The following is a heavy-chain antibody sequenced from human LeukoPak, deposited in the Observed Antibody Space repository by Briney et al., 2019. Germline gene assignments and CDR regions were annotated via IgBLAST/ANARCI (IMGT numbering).Heavy chain of an antibody. V-gene: IGHV3-9*01. CDR2: INSNSDGI. CDR3: ARDKAHSYGRYFDP. D-gene: IGHD5-18*01. CDR1: GFTFDDYA. J-gene: IGHJ5*02. Sequence: PGRSLRLSCAASGFTFDDYAMHWVRQAPGKGLEWVSGINSNSDGIDYADSVKGRFTISRDNAKYSLYLQMNSLRAEDTAVYYCARDKAHSYGRYFDPWGQGALVTVSS.